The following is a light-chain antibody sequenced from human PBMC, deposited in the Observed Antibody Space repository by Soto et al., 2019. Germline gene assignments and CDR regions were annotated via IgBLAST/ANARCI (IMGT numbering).Light chain of an antibody. Sequence: DIQMTQSPSSLSASVGDRVTITCRASQPIINYLNWYQQKSGGAPKLLIYGTSKLHSGVPSRFGGRGIATSFPPTHNSLPPEEFGNLHLQKSFPNPWTFGRGTKVEVK. CDR2: GTS. J-gene: IGKJ1*01. CDR3: QKSFPNPWT. V-gene: IGKV1-39*01. CDR1: QPIINY.